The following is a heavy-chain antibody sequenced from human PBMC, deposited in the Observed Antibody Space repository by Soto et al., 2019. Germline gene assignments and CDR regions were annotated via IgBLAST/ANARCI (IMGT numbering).Heavy chain of an antibody. J-gene: IGHJ4*02. D-gene: IGHD3-10*01. V-gene: IGHV3-30*03. Sequence: GGSLRLCCAASGFTFSSYGMHWVRQAPGKGLEWVAVISYDGSNKYYADSVKGRFTISRDNSKNTLYLQMNSLRAEDTAVYYCVISLRREKNPDLYAFWARRTLDPGS. CDR1: GFTFSSYG. CDR2: ISYDGSNK. CDR3: VISLRREKNPDLYAF.